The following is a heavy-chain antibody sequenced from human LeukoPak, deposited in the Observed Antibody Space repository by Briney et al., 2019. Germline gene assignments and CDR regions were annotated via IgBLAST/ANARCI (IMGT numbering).Heavy chain of an antibody. CDR3: AREETFGAGDAFDI. CDR2: IYTSGST. V-gene: IGHV4-4*07. J-gene: IGHJ3*02. CDR1: GGSISSYY. D-gene: IGHD3-3*01. Sequence: PSETLSLTCTVSGGSISSYYWSWIRQPAGKGLEWIGRIYTSGSTNYNPSLKSRVTMSVDTSKNQFSLKLSSVTAADTVVYYCAREETFGAGDAFDIWGQGTMVTVSS.